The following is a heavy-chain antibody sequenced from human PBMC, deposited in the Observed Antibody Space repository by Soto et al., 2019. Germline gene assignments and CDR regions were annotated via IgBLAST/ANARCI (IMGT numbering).Heavy chain of an antibody. V-gene: IGHV1-69*01. CDR2: IIPIVGTG. D-gene: IGHD2-2*01. Sequence: QVQLVQSGAEVRKPGSSVTVSCKASGGTFSNYAISWVRQAPGQGLEWMGGIIPIVGTGSYAQKFQGRVTSTADEPTTTAYMELSSLRFEDTAVYYCARVVIIVPTASTHYYYHMDVWGPGTTVTVSS. CDR3: ARVVIIVPTASTHYYYHMDV. CDR1: GGTFSNYA. J-gene: IGHJ6*02.